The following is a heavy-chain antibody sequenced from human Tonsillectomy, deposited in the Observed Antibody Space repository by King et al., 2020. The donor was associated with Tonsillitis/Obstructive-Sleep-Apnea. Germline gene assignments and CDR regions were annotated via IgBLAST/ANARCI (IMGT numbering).Heavy chain of an antibody. CDR3: ARGGVIIARSPFDY. V-gene: IGHV3-53*01. Sequence: VQLVESGGGLIQPGGSLRLSCAASGFTVSSNYMSWVRQAPGKGLEWVSLIYTGGITYYADSVKGRFTISSDNSKNTLYLQMNSLRAEDTAVYYCARGGVIIARSPFDYWGQGTLVPVSS. D-gene: IGHD3-10*01. CDR1: GFTVSSNY. CDR2: IYTGGIT. J-gene: IGHJ4*02.